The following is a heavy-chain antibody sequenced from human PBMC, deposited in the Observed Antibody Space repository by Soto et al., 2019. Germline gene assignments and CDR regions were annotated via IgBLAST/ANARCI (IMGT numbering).Heavy chain of an antibody. D-gene: IGHD3-9*01. V-gene: IGHV3-48*01. CDR3: ARDGAMTGVFDY. J-gene: IGHJ4*02. Sequence: GGSLRLSCAASGFTFNTFGMNWVRQAPGKGLEWISYISVTSTTIHYADSVKGRSAISRDNAKNSLFLQMDSLRVEDSAVYYCARDGAMTGVFDYWGPGTLVTVSS. CDR2: ISVTSTTI. CDR1: GFTFNTFG.